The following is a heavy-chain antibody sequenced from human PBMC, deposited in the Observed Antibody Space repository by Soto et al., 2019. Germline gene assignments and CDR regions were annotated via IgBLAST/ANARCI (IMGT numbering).Heavy chain of an antibody. Sequence: QLQLQESGPGLVKPSETLSLTCTDSGGSIRSSSYYWGWIRQPPGKGLEWIGSIYYSGSTYYNPSPKSRVTISVDTPMNQYSLKLSCVTAADTAVYYCARSGYCGGDCYIRVWGQGTLVTVSS. CDR3: ARSGYCGGDCYIRV. D-gene: IGHD2-21*02. CDR2: IYYSGST. V-gene: IGHV4-39*01. CDR1: GGSIRSSSYY. J-gene: IGHJ1*01.